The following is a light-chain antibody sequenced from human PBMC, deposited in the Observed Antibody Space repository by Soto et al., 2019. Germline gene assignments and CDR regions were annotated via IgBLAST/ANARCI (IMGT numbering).Light chain of an antibody. Sequence: DIQMTQSPSTLSASVGDRVTITCRASQSFSSWLAWYQQKPGKAPKLLIYKTSTLESGVPSRFSGSGSGTEFTLSISSLQPDDFATYYCQQYNSYPLTFGGGTKVEIK. CDR1: QSFSSW. J-gene: IGKJ4*01. CDR3: QQYNSYPLT. V-gene: IGKV1-5*03. CDR2: KTS.